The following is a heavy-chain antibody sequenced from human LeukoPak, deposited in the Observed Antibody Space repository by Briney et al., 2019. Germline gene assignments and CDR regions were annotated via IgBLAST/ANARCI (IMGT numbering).Heavy chain of an antibody. CDR2: ISYDGSVK. Sequence: GRSLRLSCVASGFTFTNNAMHWVRQAPGKGLEWLAIISYDGSVKFYADSVKGRFTISRDNSKNTLYLQMNSLRAEDTAVYYCARDPHPGIAAAGSYFQHWGQGTLVTVSS. CDR1: GFTFTNNA. D-gene: IGHD6-13*01. V-gene: IGHV3-30-3*01. CDR3: ARDPHPGIAAAGSYFQH. J-gene: IGHJ1*01.